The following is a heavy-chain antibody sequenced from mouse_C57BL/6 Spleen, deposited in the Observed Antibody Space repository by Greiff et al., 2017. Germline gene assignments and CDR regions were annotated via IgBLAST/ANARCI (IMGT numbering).Heavy chain of an antibody. CDR3: AREGYDYDTHYYAMDY. J-gene: IGHJ4*01. V-gene: IGHV1-80*01. Sequence: QVQLKESGAELVKPGASVKISCKASGYAFSSYWMNWVKQRPGKGLEWIGQIYPGDGDTNYNGKFKGKATLTADKSSSTAYMQLSSLTSEDSAVYFCAREGYDYDTHYYAMDYWGQGTSVTVSS. D-gene: IGHD2-4*01. CDR2: IYPGDGDT. CDR1: GYAFSSYW.